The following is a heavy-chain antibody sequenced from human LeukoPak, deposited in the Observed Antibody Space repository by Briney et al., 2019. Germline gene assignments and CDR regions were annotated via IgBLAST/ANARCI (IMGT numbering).Heavy chain of an antibody. V-gene: IGHV3-23*01. J-gene: IGHJ4*02. D-gene: IGHD2-2*01. CDR2: ISGSGGST. CDR3: AKDRGVRSYIVVVPAAQPSFDY. Sequence: PGGSLRLSCAASGFTFSSYAMSWVRQAPGKGLEWVSAISGSGGSTYYADSVKGRFTISRDNSKNTLYLQMNSLRAEDTAVYYCAKDRGVRSYIVVVPAAQPSFDYWGQGTLVTVSS. CDR1: GFTFSSYA.